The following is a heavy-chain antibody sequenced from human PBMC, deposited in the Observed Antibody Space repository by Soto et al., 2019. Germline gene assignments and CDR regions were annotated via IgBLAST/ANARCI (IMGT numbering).Heavy chain of an antibody. V-gene: IGHV3-30*18. Sequence: GGSLRLSCAASGFTFSSYGMHWVRQAPGKGLEWVAVISYDGSNKYYADSVKGRFTISRDNSKNTLYLQMNSLRAEDTAVYYCAKDLIGPDREGSYRYQTPVGYWFDPWGQGTLVTVSS. J-gene: IGHJ5*02. CDR3: AKDLIGPDREGSYRYQTPVGYWFDP. D-gene: IGHD3-16*02. CDR2: ISYDGSNK. CDR1: GFTFSSYG.